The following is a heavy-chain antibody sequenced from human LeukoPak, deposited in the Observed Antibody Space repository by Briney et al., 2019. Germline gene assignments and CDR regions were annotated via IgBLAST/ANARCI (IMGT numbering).Heavy chain of an antibody. Sequence: GGSLRLSCAASGFTFSSYWMHWVRQAPGKGLEWVSGITGSGGTTYYADSVKGRFTISRDNSKNTLYLQMNSPRAEDTAAYYCAKDGNWARFENWGQGTPVTVSS. CDR2: ITGSGGTT. CDR1: GFTFSSYW. V-gene: IGHV3-23*01. D-gene: IGHD7-27*01. J-gene: IGHJ4*02. CDR3: AKDGNWARFEN.